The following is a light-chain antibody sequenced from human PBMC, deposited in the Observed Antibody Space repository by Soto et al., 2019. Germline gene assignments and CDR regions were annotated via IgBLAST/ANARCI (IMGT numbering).Light chain of an antibody. CDR2: KAS. CDR1: RSIMSW. J-gene: IGKJ1*01. Sequence: DIQLTQSPSTLSASVGDRVTITCRASRSIMSWLTWYQQKPGKAPKLLIYKASDLDVGVPSRFSGSGSATSFTHTISSLQPDDVATYYWQQYNAYSPSTFGQGNKVEIK. V-gene: IGKV1-5*03. CDR3: QQYNAYSPST.